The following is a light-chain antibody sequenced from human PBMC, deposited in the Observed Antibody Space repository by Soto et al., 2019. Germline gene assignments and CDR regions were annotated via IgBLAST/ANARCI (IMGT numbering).Light chain of an antibody. V-gene: IGKV3-15*01. CDR2: GTS. J-gene: IGKJ5*01. Sequence: EIVMPQSPASLSVSPVESDTLSCRASQSVASNLAWYQQKPGQAPRLLIYGTSTRATGVPARFSGSGSGTDFTLTISSLQAADFAVYHCQHYNNWPITFGQGTRLEIK. CDR3: QHYNNWPIT. CDR1: QSVASN.